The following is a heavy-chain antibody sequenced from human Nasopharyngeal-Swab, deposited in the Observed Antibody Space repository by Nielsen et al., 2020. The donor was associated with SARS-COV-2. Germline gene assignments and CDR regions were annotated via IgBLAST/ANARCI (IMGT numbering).Heavy chain of an antibody. CDR2: ISAYNGNT. D-gene: IGHD3-22*01. V-gene: IGHV1-18*01. Sequence: ASVKVSCKASGYTFTSYGISWVRQAPGQGLEWMGWISAYNGNTNYAQKLQGRVTMTTDTSTSTAYIELRSLRSDDTAVYYCARISYSSGYYYYYYYGMDVWGQGTTVTVSS. CDR3: ARISYSSGYYYYYYYGMDV. J-gene: IGHJ6*02. CDR1: GYTFTSYG.